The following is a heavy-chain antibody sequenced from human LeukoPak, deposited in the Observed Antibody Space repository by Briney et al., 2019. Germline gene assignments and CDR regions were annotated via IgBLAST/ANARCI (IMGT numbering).Heavy chain of an antibody. Sequence: RSSETLSLTCTVSGGSISGSSYYWGWIRQPPGKGLEWIGTIYYGGTTYYNPSLKSRVTISVDMPKNQFFLRLTSVTAADTAVYYCARKYSGALPYYFDYWGQGILVTVSS. CDR1: GGSISGSSYY. J-gene: IGHJ4*02. V-gene: IGHV4-39*01. CDR2: IYYGGTT. D-gene: IGHD1-26*01. CDR3: ARKYSGALPYYFDY.